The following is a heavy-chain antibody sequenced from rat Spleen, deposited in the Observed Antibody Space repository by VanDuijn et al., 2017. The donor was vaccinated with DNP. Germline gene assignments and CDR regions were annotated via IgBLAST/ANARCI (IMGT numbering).Heavy chain of an antibody. CDR2: ISYSGST. V-gene: IGHV3-1*01. J-gene: IGHJ1*01. CDR1: GYSITSNY. Sequence: EVQLQESGPGLVKPSQSLSLTCSVTGYSITSNYWAWIRKFPGNKMEWMGYISYSGSTNYNPSLKSRISITRDTSKNQFFLQVNSVTTEDTATYYCARQLGAPYWYFDFWGPGTMVTVSS. CDR3: ARQLGAPYWYFDF. D-gene: IGHD5-1*01.